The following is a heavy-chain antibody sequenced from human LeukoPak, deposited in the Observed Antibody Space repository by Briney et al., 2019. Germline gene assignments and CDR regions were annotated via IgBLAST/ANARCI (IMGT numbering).Heavy chain of an antibody. CDR3: ARGDSGGYYLPLFDY. CDR1: GFTFSSYG. V-gene: IGHV3-33*01. CDR2: IWYDGSNK. D-gene: IGHD3-22*01. Sequence: GRSLRLSCAASGFTFSSYGMHWVRQAPGKGLEWVAVIWYDGSNKYYADSVKGRFTISRDNSKNTLYLQMNSLRAEDTAVYYCARGDSGGYYLPLFDYWGQGTLVTVSS. J-gene: IGHJ4*02.